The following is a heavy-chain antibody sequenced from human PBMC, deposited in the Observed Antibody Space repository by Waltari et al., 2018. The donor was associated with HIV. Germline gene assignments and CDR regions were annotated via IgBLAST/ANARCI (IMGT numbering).Heavy chain of an antibody. D-gene: IGHD2-21*01. CDR1: GFTFRTYS. CDR2: ISGTSSVI. J-gene: IGHJ4*02. V-gene: IGHV3-48*04. Sequence: EVRLVQSGGGLVQPGGSLSLSCAASGFTFRTYSMNWVRQAPGMGLEWIAYISGTSSVIYYADSVKGRFTISRDNANSSLYLQMDSLRAEDTAVYFCASPITMIAGFDSWGQGTLVTVS. CDR3: ASPITMIAGFDS.